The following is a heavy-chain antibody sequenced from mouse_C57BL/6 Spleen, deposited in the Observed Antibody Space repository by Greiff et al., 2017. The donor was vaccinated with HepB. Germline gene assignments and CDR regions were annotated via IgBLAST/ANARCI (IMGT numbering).Heavy chain of an antibody. D-gene: IGHD1-1*01. J-gene: IGHJ3*01. CDR2: IYPGDGDT. Sequence: LQESGPELVKPGASVKISCKASGYAFSSSWMNWVKQRPGKGLEWIGRIYPGDGDTNYNGKFKGRATLTADKSSSTAYMQLSSLTSEDSAVYFCAREDYYGTWFAYWGQGTLVTVSA. CDR3: AREDYYGTWFAY. V-gene: IGHV1-82*01. CDR1: GYAFSSSW.